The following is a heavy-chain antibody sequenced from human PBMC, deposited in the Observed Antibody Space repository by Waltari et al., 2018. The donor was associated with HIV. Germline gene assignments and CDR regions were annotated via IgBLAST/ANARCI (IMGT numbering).Heavy chain of an antibody. V-gene: IGHV3-21*01. D-gene: IGHD2-21*01. CDR3: AREIVLGTPFFDY. J-gene: IGHJ4*02. Sequence: SMKGRFTVSRDNAKSSRYLQLNSLRAEDTAVYYCAREIVLGTPFFDYWGRGTLVTVSS.